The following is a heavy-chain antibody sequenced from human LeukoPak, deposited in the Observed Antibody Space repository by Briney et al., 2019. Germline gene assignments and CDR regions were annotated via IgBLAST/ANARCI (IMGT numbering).Heavy chain of an antibody. CDR3: ARGPLIAAAGTW. V-gene: IGHV3-48*01. CDR1: GFTFSSYS. Sequence: GGSLRLSCAASGFTFSSYSMNWVRQAPGKGLEWVSYISSSSGTIYYADSVKGRFTISRDNAKNSLYLQMNSLRAEDTAVYYCARGPLIAAAGTWWGQGTLVTVSS. J-gene: IGHJ4*02. CDR2: ISSSSGTI. D-gene: IGHD6-13*01.